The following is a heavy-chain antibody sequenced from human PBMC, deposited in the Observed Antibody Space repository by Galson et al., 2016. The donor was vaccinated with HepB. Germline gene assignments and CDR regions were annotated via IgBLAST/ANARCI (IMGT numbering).Heavy chain of an antibody. J-gene: IGHJ4*02. D-gene: IGHD1-26*01. Sequence: SLRLSCAASGFTFASSSMHWVRQAPGKGVRWVASLGGSGPRTYHADSVKGRFTISRDSSKNTLYLQMDSLTADDSAVYYCAKGQWGTFFQPFESWGRGTQVPVSS. CDR2: LGGSGPRT. V-gene: IGHV3-23*01. CDR3: AKGQWGTFFQPFES. CDR1: GFTFASSS.